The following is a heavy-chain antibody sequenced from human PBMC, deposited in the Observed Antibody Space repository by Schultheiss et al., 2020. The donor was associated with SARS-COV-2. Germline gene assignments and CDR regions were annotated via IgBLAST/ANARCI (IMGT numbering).Heavy chain of an antibody. CDR2: IGTAGDT. V-gene: IGHV3-13*01. CDR1: GFTVSSNY. Sequence: GGSLRLSCAASGFTVSSNYMSWVRQAPGRGLEWVSAIGTAGDTYYPGSVKGRFTISRENAKNSLYLQMNSLRAGDTAVYYCARGTHYMDVWGKGTTVTVSS. D-gene: IGHD3/OR15-3a*01. CDR3: ARGTHYMDV. J-gene: IGHJ6*03.